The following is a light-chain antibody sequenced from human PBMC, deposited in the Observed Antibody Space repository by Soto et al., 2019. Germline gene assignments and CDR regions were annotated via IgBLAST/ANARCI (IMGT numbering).Light chain of an antibody. CDR1: QSISNW. CDR3: QPYNSFSGT. V-gene: IGKV1-5*03. CDR2: KAS. J-gene: IGKJ1*01. Sequence: DIQMTQSPSTLSASVGDRVTITCRASQSISNWLAWYQQKPGKAPKLLMYKASSLESGVPSRFSGSGSGTEFTLTISSLQPDDFATYYCQPYNSFSGTFGPGTKVDIK.